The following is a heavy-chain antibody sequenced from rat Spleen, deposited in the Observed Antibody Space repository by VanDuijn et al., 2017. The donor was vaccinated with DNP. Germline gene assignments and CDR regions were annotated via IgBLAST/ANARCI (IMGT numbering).Heavy chain of an antibody. CDR2: ISTGRGNT. V-gene: IGHV5-25*01. J-gene: IGHJ2*01. D-gene: IGHD4-3*01. Sequence: EVQLVESGGGLVQPGRSLKLSCAASGFTFSAYYMAWVRQAPTKGLEWVASISTGRGNTYYRDSVKGRFTISRDNAKSTLYLQMNSLRSEDLATYYCVRWNSGHFDYWGQGVMVTVSS. CDR1: GFTFSAYY. CDR3: VRWNSGHFDY.